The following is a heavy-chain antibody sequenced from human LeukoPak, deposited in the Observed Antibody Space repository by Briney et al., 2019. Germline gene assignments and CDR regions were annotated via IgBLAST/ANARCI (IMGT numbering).Heavy chain of an antibody. D-gene: IGHD6-19*01. J-gene: IGHJ6*02. V-gene: IGHV3-33*01. CDR2: IWYDGSNK. Sequence: GGSLRLSCAASGFTFSSYGMHWVRQAPGKGLEWVAVIWYDGSNKYYADSVKGRFTISRDNSKNTLYLQMYSLRAEGTAVYYCARGPYSSGWDLQYYYYGMDVWGQGTTVTVSS. CDR1: GFTFSSYG. CDR3: ARGPYSSGWDLQYYYYGMDV.